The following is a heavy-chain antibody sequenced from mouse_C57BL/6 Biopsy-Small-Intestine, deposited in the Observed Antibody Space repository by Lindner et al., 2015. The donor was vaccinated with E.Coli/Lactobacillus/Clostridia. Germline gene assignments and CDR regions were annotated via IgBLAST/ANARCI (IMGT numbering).Heavy chain of an antibody. V-gene: IGHV1-55*01. CDR3: ARYAGDYDGYFDV. CDR2: IYPGSGST. CDR1: GYTFTSYW. Sequence: VQLQESGAELVKPGASVKMSCKASGYTFTSYWITWVKQRPGQGLEWIGDIYPGSGSTNYNEKFKSKATLTVDTSSSTAYMQLSSLTSEDSAVYYCARYAGDYDGYFDVWGTGTTVTVSS. J-gene: IGHJ1*03. D-gene: IGHD2-4*01.